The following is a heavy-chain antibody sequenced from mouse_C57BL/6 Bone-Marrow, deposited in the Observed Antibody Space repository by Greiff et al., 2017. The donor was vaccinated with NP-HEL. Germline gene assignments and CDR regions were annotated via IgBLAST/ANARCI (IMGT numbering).Heavy chain of an antibody. D-gene: IGHD2-10*02. Sequence: VQLQQSGTVLARPGASVKMSCKTSGYTFTSYWMHWVKQRPGQGLEWIGAIYPGNSDTSYNQKFKGKAKLTAVTSASTAYMELSRLTNEDSAVYYCTRRYGNFLAWFAYWGQGTLVTVSA. CDR3: TRRYGNFLAWFAY. J-gene: IGHJ3*01. CDR2: IYPGNSDT. CDR1: GYTFTSYW. V-gene: IGHV1-5*01.